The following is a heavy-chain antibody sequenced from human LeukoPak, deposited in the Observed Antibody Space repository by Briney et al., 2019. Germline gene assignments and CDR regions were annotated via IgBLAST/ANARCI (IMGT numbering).Heavy chain of an antibody. J-gene: IGHJ5*02. CDR3: ARDRGPLWFGELLSWFDP. CDR2: KKQDGSEK. D-gene: IGHD3-10*01. Sequence: GGSLRLSCSASGFTFSSYWMSWVRQAPGKGLEWVANKKQDGSEKYYVDSVKGRFTISRDNAKNSLYLQMNSLRAEDTAVYYCARDRGPLWFGELLSWFDPWGQGTLVTVSS. V-gene: IGHV3-7*01. CDR1: GFTFSSYW.